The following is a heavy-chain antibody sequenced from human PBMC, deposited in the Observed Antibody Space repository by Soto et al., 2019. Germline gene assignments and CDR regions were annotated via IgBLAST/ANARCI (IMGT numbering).Heavy chain of an antibody. CDR2: IDGVGTGT. Sequence: EVQLVQSGGGSVQPGGSLRLSCAASGFTFTNYWMHWVRQVPGKGLVWVSRIDGVGTGTSYSDSVRGRFTISRDNAENTLYLQMNSLRAEDTALYYWTTVFEYWGQGTPVTVSS. V-gene: IGHV3-74*01. J-gene: IGHJ4*02. CDR3: TTVFEY. CDR1: GFTFTNYW.